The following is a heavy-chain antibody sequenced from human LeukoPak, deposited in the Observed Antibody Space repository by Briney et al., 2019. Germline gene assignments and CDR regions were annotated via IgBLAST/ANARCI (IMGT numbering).Heavy chain of an antibody. V-gene: IGHV5-51*01. J-gene: IGHJ4*02. CDR2: IYPGDSDT. D-gene: IGHD3-22*01. CDR1: GYSFTSYW. CDR3: ASSSLYYYDSSGYGADY. Sequence: GESLKISCKGSGYSFTSYWIGWVRQMPGKGLEWMGIIYPGDSDTRYSPSFQGQVTISADKSISTAYLQWSSLKASDTAMYYCASSSLYYYDSSGYGADYWGQGTLVTVSS.